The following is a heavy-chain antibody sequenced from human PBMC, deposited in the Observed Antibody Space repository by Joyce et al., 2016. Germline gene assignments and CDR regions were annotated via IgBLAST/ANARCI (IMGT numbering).Heavy chain of an antibody. CDR2: IISNRNSI. D-gene: IGHD5/OR15-5a*01. CDR1: GFTFSSYS. Sequence: EVQLVASGGGVVRPGGCLRLSCAASGFTFSSYSRNGVRQDPGNGLEWVSFIISNRNSIYYTDSWKGRFTISRDNAKSSLVLQMDSLRAEDTAVYYCARNSAPRASTYYGLDVWGQGTTVTVSS. CDR3: ARNSAPRASTYYGLDV. V-gene: IGHV3-21*01. J-gene: IGHJ6*02.